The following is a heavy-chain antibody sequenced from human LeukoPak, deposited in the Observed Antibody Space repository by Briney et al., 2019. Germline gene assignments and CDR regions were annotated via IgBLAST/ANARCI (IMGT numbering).Heavy chain of an antibody. V-gene: IGHV4-30-4*08. Sequence: SQTLSLTCTVSGGSISSGDYYWSWIRQPPGKGLEWIGYIYYSGSTYYNPSLKSRVTMSVATSKNQFFLKLSSVTAADTAVYYCARVRRFLEWSYYFDYWGQGTLVTVSS. D-gene: IGHD3-3*01. CDR1: GGSISSGDYY. CDR2: IYYSGST. J-gene: IGHJ4*02. CDR3: ARVRRFLEWSYYFDY.